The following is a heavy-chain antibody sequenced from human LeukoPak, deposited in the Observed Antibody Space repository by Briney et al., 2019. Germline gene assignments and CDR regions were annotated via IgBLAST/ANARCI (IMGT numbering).Heavy chain of an antibody. J-gene: IGHJ6*02. CDR2: IVGGNNNI. D-gene: IGHD6-13*01. Sequence: SVIVSCKASGFTFTSSAMQWVRQARGQRHEWVGWIVGGNNNIKYAQKFQERVTLTRDTSTSTAYMELSSLRSEDTAVYYCARDQEGIAADYYYGMDVWGQGTTVTVSS. CDR1: GFTFTSSA. V-gene: IGHV1-58*02. CDR3: ARDQEGIAADYYYGMDV.